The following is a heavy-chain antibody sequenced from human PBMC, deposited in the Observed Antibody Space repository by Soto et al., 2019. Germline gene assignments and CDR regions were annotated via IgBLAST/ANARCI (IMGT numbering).Heavy chain of an antibody. CDR2: ISAYNGNT. CDR3: ARHRVSVVPAAKNWFDP. V-gene: IGHV1-18*01. CDR1: GYTFTSYG. Sequence: ASVKVSCKASGYTFTSYGISWVRHAPGQGLEWMGWISAYNGNTNYAQKLQGRVTMTTDTSTSTAYMELRSLRSDDTAVYYCARHRVSVVPAAKNWFDPWGQGTLVTVSS. J-gene: IGHJ5*02. D-gene: IGHD2-2*01.